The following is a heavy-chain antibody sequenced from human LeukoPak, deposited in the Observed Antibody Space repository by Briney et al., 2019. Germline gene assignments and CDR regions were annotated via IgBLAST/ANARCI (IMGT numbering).Heavy chain of an antibody. J-gene: IGHJ4*02. CDR1: GFTFSSYA. Sequence: GALILSCAASGFTFSSYAMKRVRQAPGEGLEWVSGISASDDSTYYPDSVKGRFTISRDISRNTLYLQMNSLRAEDTAVYYCAKDSGHSSSWYYWGQGTLVTVSS. CDR3: AKDSGHSSSWYY. D-gene: IGHD6-13*01. V-gene: IGHV3-23*01. CDR2: ISASDDST.